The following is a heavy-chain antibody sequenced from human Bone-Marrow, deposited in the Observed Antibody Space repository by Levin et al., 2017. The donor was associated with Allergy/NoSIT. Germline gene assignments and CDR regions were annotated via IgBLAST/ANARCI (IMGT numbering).Heavy chain of an antibody. CDR2: IKEDGNQK. CDR1: EFTFSSYW. Sequence: GGSLRLSCAASEFTFSSYWMSWVRQAPGKGLERVANIKEDGNQKYYVDSVKGRFTISRDNAKNSLYLQMNSLRVEDTAIYYCAREKWGAASAFEIWGQGTMVTVSS. V-gene: IGHV3-7*01. J-gene: IGHJ3*02. CDR3: AREKWGAASAFEI. D-gene: IGHD1-26*01.